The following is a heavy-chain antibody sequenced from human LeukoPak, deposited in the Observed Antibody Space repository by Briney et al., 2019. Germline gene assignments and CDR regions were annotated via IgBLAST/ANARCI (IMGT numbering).Heavy chain of an antibody. V-gene: IGHV3-23*01. J-gene: IGHJ6*03. CDR1: GFTFSSYA. Sequence: GGSLRLTCAASGFTFSSYAMSWVRPAPGKGLEWVSAISGSGGSTYYADSVKGRVTISRDNSKNTLYLQMNSLRAEDTAVYYCAKVGYCSSTSCYGGAYYYYYMDVWGKGTTVTVSS. CDR2: ISGSGGST. CDR3: AKVGYCSSTSCYGGAYYYYYMDV. D-gene: IGHD2-2*01.